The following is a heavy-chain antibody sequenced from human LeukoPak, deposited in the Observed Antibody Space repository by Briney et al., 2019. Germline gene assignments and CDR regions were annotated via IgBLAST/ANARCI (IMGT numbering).Heavy chain of an antibody. D-gene: IGHD4/OR15-4a*01. CDR1: GFTFSRYW. V-gene: IGHV3-74*03. Sequence: GGSLRLSCVASGFTFSRYWMHWVRQAPGKGLVWVSRINSDGFSTTYADFVRGRFTISRDNAKNAVYLQINSLRAEDTAVYYCARDYGAWGQGTLVTVSS. CDR2: INSDGFST. CDR3: ARDYGA. J-gene: IGHJ5*02.